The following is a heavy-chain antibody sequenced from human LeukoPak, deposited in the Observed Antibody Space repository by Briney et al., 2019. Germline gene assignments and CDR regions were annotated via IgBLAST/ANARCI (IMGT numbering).Heavy chain of an antibody. J-gene: IGHJ5*02. Sequence: GGSLRLSCAASGFTVSSNYMSWVRQAPGKGLECVSVIYSGGSTYYADSVKGRFTISRDNSKNTLYLQMNSLRAEDTAVYYCARETYYYDSSGYYGPNWFDPWGQGTLVTVSS. V-gene: IGHV3-53*01. CDR2: IYSGGST. CDR1: GFTVSSNY. CDR3: ARETYYYDSSGYYGPNWFDP. D-gene: IGHD3-22*01.